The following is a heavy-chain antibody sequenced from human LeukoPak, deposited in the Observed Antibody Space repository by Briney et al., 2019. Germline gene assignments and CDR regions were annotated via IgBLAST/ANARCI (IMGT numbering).Heavy chain of an antibody. D-gene: IGHD1-26*01. J-gene: IGHJ4*02. CDR1: GCTFTGYY. CDR3: ARGGVGAIKWNFDY. CDR2: INPNSGGT. Sequence: ASVKVSCKASGCTFTGYYMHWVRQAPGQGLEWMGWINPNSGGTNYAQKFQGRVTMTRDTSISTAYMELSRLRSDDTAVYYCARGGVGAIKWNFDYWGQGTLVTVSS. V-gene: IGHV1-2*02.